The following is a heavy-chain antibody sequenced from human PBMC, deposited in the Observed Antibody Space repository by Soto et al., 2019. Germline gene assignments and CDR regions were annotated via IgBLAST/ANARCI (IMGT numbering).Heavy chain of an antibody. Sequence: GGSLRRSCAASGFTFSSYWMHWVRQPPGKGLVWVSRIHGDGSSTNYADSVKGRFTISRDNAKNTLYLQMNSLRAEDTAVYYCASVWYCVWSRYILDPWAQGSSVIGSS. J-gene: IGHJ5*02. CDR3: ASVWYCVWSRYILDP. V-gene: IGHV3-74*01. CDR1: GFTFSSYW. CDR2: IHGDGSST. D-gene: IGHD3-3*01.